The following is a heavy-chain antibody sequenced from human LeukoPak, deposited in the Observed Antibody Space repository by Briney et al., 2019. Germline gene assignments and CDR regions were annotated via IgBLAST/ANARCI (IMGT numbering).Heavy chain of an antibody. J-gene: IGHJ4*02. V-gene: IGHV4-4*07. Sequence: SETLSLTCTVSGGSISSYYWSWIRQPAGQGLEWIGRIYTSGSTKYNPSLKSRVTMSVDTSKNQFSLKLSSVTAADTAVYYCARNNVGTAMAYYFDYWGQGTLVTVSS. CDR1: GGSISSYY. CDR3: ARNNVGTAMAYYFDY. D-gene: IGHD5-18*01. CDR2: IYTSGST.